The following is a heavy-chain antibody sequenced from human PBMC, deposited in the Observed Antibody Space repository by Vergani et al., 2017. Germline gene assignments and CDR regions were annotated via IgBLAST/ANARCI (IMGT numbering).Heavy chain of an antibody. CDR2: ISYDGSNK. V-gene: IGHV3-30-3*01. J-gene: IGHJ6*03. Sequence: QVQLVESGGGVVQPGRSLRLSCAASGFTFSSYAMHWVRQAPGKGLEWVAVISYDGSNKYYADSVKGRFTISRDNSKNTQYLQMNSLRAEDTAVYYCASATRFLEWSPLYYYMDVWGKGTTVTVSS. CDR3: ASATRFLEWSPLYYYMDV. D-gene: IGHD3-3*01. CDR1: GFTFSSYA.